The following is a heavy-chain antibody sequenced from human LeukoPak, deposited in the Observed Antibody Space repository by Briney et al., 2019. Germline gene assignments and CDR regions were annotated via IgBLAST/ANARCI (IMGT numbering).Heavy chain of an antibody. V-gene: IGHV1-18*01. CDR2: ISADNGNT. Sequence: ASVKVSCKASGYTFTSYGISLVRQAPGQGLEWMGWISADNGNTNYAQKLQGRVTMTTDTSTSTAYMELRSLRSDDTAVYYCARVKALYCSSPSCYRGAFDIWGRGTMVTVSS. D-gene: IGHD2-2*02. J-gene: IGHJ3*02. CDR1: GYTFTSYG. CDR3: ARVKALYCSSPSCYRGAFDI.